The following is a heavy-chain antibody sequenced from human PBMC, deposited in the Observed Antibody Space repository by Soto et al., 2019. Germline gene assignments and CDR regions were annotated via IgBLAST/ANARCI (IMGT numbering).Heavy chain of an antibody. CDR3: ARCLYGSGSYYNDY. Sequence: EVQLVESGGGLVQPGGSLRLSCAASGFTFSGHYMDWVRQAPGKGLEWVGRTRNKANSYTTEYAASVKGRFTISRDDSKNALYLQMNSLKTEDTAVYYCARCLYGSGSYYNDYWGQGTLVTVSS. V-gene: IGHV3-72*01. J-gene: IGHJ4*02. CDR1: GFTFSGHY. CDR2: TRNKANSYTT. D-gene: IGHD3-10*01.